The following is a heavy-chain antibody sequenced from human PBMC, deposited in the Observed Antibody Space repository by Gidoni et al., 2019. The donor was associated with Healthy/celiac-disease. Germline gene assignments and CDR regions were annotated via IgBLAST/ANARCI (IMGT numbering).Heavy chain of an antibody. CDR1: GFTFSSYE. CDR3: ARDSDSGYDGLYMV. Sequence: EVQLVESGGGLLQPGGSLRLSCPASGFTFSSYEMNWVRQPPGKGLEWVSYISSSGTTIYYADAVKGRFTISRDNAKNSLYLQMYSLRAEDTAVYYCARDSDSGYDGLYMVWGQGTLVTVSS. CDR2: ISSSGTTI. V-gene: IGHV3-48*03. D-gene: IGHD5-12*01. J-gene: IGHJ4*02.